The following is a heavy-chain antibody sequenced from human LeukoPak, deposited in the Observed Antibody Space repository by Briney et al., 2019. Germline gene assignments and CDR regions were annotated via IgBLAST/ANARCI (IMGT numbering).Heavy chain of an antibody. CDR2: IWYDGSNK. CDR3: AREAGYCSSSSCTDYYYGMDV. D-gene: IGHD2-2*01. CDR1: GFTFSSFG. J-gene: IGHJ6*02. V-gene: IGHV3-33*01. Sequence: GGSLRLSCAASGFTFSSFGMHWVRQAPGKGLEWVAIIWYDGSNKYYADSVRGRFTISRDNSKNTLYLQMNSSRAEDTAVYYCAREAGYCSSSSCTDYYYGMDVWGQGTTVTVSS.